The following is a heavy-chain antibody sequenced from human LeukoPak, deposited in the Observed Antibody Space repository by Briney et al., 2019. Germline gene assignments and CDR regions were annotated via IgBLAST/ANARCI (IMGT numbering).Heavy chain of an antibody. CDR3: AKASVGAYSIFDY. CDR1: GFTFDDYA. V-gene: IGHV3-9*01. J-gene: IGHJ4*02. CDR2: ISWNSGSI. Sequence: GRSLRLSCAASGFTFDDYAMHWVRQAPGKGLEWVSGISWNSGSIGYADSVKGRFTISRDNAKNSLYLQMNSLRAEDTALYYCAKASVGAYSIFDYWGQGTLATVSS. D-gene: IGHD4-11*01.